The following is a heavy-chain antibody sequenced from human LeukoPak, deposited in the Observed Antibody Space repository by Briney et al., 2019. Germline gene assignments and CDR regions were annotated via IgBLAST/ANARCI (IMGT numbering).Heavy chain of an antibody. CDR1: EFYW. CDR3: ARVGIAVAGPPSAFDI. D-gene: IGHD6-19*01. CDR2: INPDGSVT. Sequence: GGSLRLSCAASEFYWMHWVRQAPGKGLVWVSRINPDGSVTSYADSVKGRFTISRDNSKNTLYLQMNSLRAEDTAVYYCARVGIAVAGPPSAFDIWGQGTMVTVSS. J-gene: IGHJ3*02. V-gene: IGHV3-74*01.